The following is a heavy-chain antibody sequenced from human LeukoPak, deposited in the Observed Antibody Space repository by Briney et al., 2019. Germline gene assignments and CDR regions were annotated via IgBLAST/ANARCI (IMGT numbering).Heavy chain of an antibody. J-gene: IGHJ6*04. Sequence: GGSLRLSCVASGFTFSSYGMHWVRQAPGKGLEWVAFIRYDGSNKYYADSVKGRFTISRDNSKNTLYLQMNSLRAEDTAVYYCAKDLGSSRRSMDVWGKGTTVTVSP. V-gene: IGHV3-30*02. CDR3: AKDLGSSRRSMDV. CDR2: IRYDGSNK. D-gene: IGHD6-13*01. CDR1: GFTFSSYG.